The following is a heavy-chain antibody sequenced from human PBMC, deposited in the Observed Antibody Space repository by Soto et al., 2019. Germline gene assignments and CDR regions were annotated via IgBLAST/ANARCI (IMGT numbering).Heavy chain of an antibody. CDR1: GGSISSYY. CDR2: IYYSGST. D-gene: IGHD2-15*01. V-gene: IGHV4-30-4*01. J-gene: IGHJ5*02. Sequence: PSETLSLTCTVSGGSISSYYWSWIRQPPGKGLEWIGYIYYSGSTYYNPSLKSRVTISVDTSKNQFSLKLSSVTAADTAVYYCAREVVAATRAPLNWFDPWGQGTLVTVSS. CDR3: AREVVAATRAPLNWFDP.